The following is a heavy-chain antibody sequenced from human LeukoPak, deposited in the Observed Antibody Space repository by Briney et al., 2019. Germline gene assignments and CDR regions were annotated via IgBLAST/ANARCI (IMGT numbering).Heavy chain of an antibody. CDR3: AKDFQLSY. V-gene: IGHV3-23*01. J-gene: IGHJ4*02. CDR1: GFTFSSSA. Sequence: GGSLRLSCAASGFTFSSSAMSWVRRAPGKGLEWVSAISGSGGSTLYGDSVRGRFTISRDNSTNTLYLQVNSLRAEDTAVYYCAKDFQLSYWGQGTLVTVSS. CDR2: ISGSGGST. D-gene: IGHD5-24*01.